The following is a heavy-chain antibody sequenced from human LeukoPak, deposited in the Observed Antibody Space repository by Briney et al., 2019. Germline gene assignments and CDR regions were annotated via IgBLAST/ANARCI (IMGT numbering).Heavy chain of an antibody. J-gene: IGHJ4*02. CDR1: GFTFSSFS. CDR3: ASLGSGYYNDY. V-gene: IGHV3-48*01. D-gene: IGHD3-3*01. CDR2: ISSDSRTI. Sequence: GGSLRLSCAASGFTFSSFSMNWVRQAPGKGLEWVSYISSDSRTIYYTDSVKGRFTISRDNAENSLYLQMNNLRAEDTAVNYCASLGSGYYNDYWGQGTLVTVSS.